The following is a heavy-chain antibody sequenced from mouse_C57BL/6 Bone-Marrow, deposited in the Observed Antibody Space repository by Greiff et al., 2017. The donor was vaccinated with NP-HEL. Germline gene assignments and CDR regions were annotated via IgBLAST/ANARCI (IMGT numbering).Heavy chain of an antibody. CDR3: ARAYDGNDAWFAY. J-gene: IGHJ3*01. V-gene: IGHV1-81*01. D-gene: IGHD2-9*01. CDR2: IYPRSGNT. CDR1: GYTFTSYG. Sequence: QVQLQQSGAELARPGASVKLSCKASGYTFTSYGISWVKQRAGQGLEWIGEIYPRSGNTYYNEKFKGKAPLTADNASRTAYMELRSLTAEDSAVYVGARAYDGNDAWFAYWGQGSLVTVSA.